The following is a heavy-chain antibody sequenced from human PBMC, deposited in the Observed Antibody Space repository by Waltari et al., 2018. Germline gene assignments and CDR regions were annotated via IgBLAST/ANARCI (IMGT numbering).Heavy chain of an antibody. CDR2: INPNSGGT. J-gene: IGHJ2*01. CDR1: GYTFTGYS. D-gene: IGHD3-22*01. CDR3: ARVGDSSGYFQIDL. Sequence: QVQLVQSGAEVKKPGASVKVSCKASGYTFTGYSMHWVRQAPGQGLEWMGWINPNSGGTNYAQKFKGRVTMTRETSISTAYMELSRLRSDDTAVYYCARVGDSSGYFQIDLWGRGTLVTVSS. V-gene: IGHV1-2*02.